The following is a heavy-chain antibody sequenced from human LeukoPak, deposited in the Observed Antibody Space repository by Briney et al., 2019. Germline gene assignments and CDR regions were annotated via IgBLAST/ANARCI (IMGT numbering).Heavy chain of an antibody. CDR3: SSYKGDV. V-gene: IGHV3-15*01. CDR2: IKSNIDGGTT. CDR1: GSTFSNAC. J-gene: IGHJ6*04. Sequence: GGSLRLSCAASGSTFSNACISWVRQAPGKGLEWVGRIKSNIDGGTTDYAAPVKGRFTISGDDSKTTLDLRMKILKNEATDVYYRSSYKGDVWGKGTRVSVSS. D-gene: IGHD3-10*01.